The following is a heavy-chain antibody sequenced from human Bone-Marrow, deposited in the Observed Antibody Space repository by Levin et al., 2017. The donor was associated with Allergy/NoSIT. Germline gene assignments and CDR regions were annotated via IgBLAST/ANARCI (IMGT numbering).Heavy chain of an antibody. D-gene: IGHD6-19*01. CDR3: AKDLGISGWNFDY. Sequence: ASVKVSCAASGFTFSNYAISWVRQAPGKGLEWVSALTGSGGTTYYADSVKGRFTISRDNSKNTLYLQMNSLRVDDTAVYFCAKDLGISGWNFDYWGQGTLVTVSS. CDR2: LTGSGGTT. V-gene: IGHV3-23*01. J-gene: IGHJ4*02. CDR1: GFTFSNYA.